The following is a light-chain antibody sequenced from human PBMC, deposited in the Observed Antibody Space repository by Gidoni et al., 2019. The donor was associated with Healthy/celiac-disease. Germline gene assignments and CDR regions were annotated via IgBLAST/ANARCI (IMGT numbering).Light chain of an antibody. CDR2: KDS. CDR1: ALPKQY. J-gene: IGLJ2*01. CDR3: QSADSSGTYVV. Sequence: SYDLPPPPPVSVSPGQTARITCSGDALPKQYAYWYQQKPGQAPVLVIYKDSERPSGIPERFSGSSSGTTVTLTISGVQAEDEADYYCQSADSSGTYVVFGGGTKLTVL. V-gene: IGLV3-25*03.